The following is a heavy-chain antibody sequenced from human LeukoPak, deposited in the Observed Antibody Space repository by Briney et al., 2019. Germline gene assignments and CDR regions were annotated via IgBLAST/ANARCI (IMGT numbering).Heavy chain of an antibody. CDR3: ARDTRAIFGVVNYFDY. CDR2: INHSGST. J-gene: IGHJ4*02. V-gene: IGHV4-34*01. CDR1: GGSFNGYQ. Sequence: SETLSLTCAVYGGSFNGYQWSWIRQPPGKGLEWIGEINHSGSTNHNPSLKSRVTISVDTSKNQFSLKLSSVTAADTAVYYCARDTRAIFGVVNYFDYWGQGTLATVSS. D-gene: IGHD3-3*01.